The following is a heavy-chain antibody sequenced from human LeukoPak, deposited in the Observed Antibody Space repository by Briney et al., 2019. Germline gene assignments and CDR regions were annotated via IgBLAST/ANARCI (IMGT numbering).Heavy chain of an antibody. V-gene: IGHV3-21*01. D-gene: IGHD1-26*01. Sequence: GGSLRLSCAASGFTFSSYTINWVRQARGKGLVWVSSITSSSYIYYADSVKGRFSISRDNAKNSLYLQMNSLRAEDTAVYYCARDSPSGSYYYFDYWGQGTLVTVSS. J-gene: IGHJ4*02. CDR2: ITSSSYI. CDR1: GFTFSSYT. CDR3: ARDSPSGSYYYFDY.